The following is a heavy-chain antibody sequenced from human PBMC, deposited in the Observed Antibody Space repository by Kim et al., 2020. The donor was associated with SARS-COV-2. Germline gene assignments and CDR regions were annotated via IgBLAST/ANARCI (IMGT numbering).Heavy chain of an antibody. CDR1: GITFSSYV. Sequence: GGSLRLSCAASGITFSSYVLSWVRQAPGKGLEWVSVIGGSGGSTYYADSVKGRFTISRDNSKNTLYLQMNSLRAEDTAVYYCAKEGTIVGATPLDYWGQGTLVTVSS. CDR3: AKEGTIVGATPLDY. J-gene: IGHJ4*02. CDR2: IGGSGGST. V-gene: IGHV3-23*01. D-gene: IGHD1-26*01.